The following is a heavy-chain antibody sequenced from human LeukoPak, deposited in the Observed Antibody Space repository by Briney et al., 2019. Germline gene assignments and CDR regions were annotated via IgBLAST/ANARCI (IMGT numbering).Heavy chain of an antibody. Sequence: GGSLRLSCAASGFTFSKCGMHWVRQAPGKGLDWVAFIRNDGSDKYYADSVKGRFTISRDNSKNTLFLQMNSLRPEDTAIYYCAKDLEYSSSFNWFDPWGQGNLVTVSP. D-gene: IGHD6-6*01. J-gene: IGHJ5*02. V-gene: IGHV3-30*02. CDR1: GFTFSKCG. CDR3: AKDLEYSSSFNWFDP. CDR2: IRNDGSDK.